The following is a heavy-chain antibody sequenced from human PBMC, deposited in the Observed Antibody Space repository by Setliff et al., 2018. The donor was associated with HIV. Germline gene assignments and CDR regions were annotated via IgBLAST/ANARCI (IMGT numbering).Heavy chain of an antibody. J-gene: IGHJ3*02. CDR1: GYTFSSYA. V-gene: IGHV1-69*05. CDR3: AREVGTYSGSYAVADGFDI. Sequence: ASVKVSCKASGYTFSSYAISWVRQAPGQGLEWIGGIIPIFGTANYAQKFQGRVTITTDESTGTTYMELSSLRSEDTAVYYCAREVGTYSGSYAVADGFDIWGQGTMVTVSS. CDR2: IIPIFGTA. D-gene: IGHD1-26*01.